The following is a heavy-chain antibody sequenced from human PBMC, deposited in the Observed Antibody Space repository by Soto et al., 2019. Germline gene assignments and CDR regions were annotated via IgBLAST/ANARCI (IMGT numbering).Heavy chain of an antibody. Sequence: SETLSLTCTVSGGSISSHYWSWIRQRTGKGLEWIGYMYYGGRTNYNPSLKSRVTISVDTSKMQVSLKLSSVTAADTAVYFCARGTPSPLIVRSSRGPWFDPWGQGTLVTVSS. CDR3: ARGTPSPLIVRSSRGPWFDP. J-gene: IGHJ5*02. V-gene: IGHV4-59*08. D-gene: IGHD2-15*01. CDR2: MYYGGRT. CDR1: GGSISSHY.